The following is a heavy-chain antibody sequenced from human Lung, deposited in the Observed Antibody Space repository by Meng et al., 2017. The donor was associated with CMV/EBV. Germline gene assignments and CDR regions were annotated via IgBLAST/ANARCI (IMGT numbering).Heavy chain of an antibody. CDR3: AHGGGDC. CDR2: ISYDGSNK. J-gene: IGHJ4*02. D-gene: IGHD2-15*01. V-gene: IGHV3-30-3*01. CDR1: VFTFSSYA. Sequence: GPLEGSGGGLVKPRGSRWVSWAASVFTFSSYAMHWVRQARGKGLEWVAVISYDGSNKYYADSVKGRFTISRDNSKSTLYLQMNSLRAEDTAVYYCAHGGGDCWGQGTLVTVSS.